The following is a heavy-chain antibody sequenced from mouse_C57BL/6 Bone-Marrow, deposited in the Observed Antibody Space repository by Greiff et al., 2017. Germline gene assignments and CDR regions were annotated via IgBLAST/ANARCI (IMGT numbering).Heavy chain of an antibody. CDR1: GFTFSNYW. CDR3: TGDGSANYYAMDY. Sequence: EVKVEESGGGLVQPGGSMKLSCVASGFTFSNYWMNWVRQSPEKGLEWVAQIRLKSDNYATHYAESVKGRFTISRDDSKSSVYLQMNNLRAEDTGIYYCTGDGSANYYAMDYWGQGTSVTVSS. J-gene: IGHJ4*01. V-gene: IGHV6-3*01. D-gene: IGHD1-1*01. CDR2: IRLKSDNYAT.